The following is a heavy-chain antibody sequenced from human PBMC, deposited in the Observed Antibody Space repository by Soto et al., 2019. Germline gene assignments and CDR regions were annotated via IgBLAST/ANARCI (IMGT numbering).Heavy chain of an antibody. CDR3: VTRKARSGPHYFEA. CDR1: GYPLSTCD. CDR2: MNPYTGKT. Sequence: XAVKGACKASGYPLSTCDIHWVRRATGRGLEWMGWMNPYTGKTGNAQRFQGRVTMTRDTSISTAYMEVSSLRSEDTGVHYCVTRKARSGPHYFEAWGQGTLVTVSS. J-gene: IGHJ4*02. V-gene: IGHV1-8*02.